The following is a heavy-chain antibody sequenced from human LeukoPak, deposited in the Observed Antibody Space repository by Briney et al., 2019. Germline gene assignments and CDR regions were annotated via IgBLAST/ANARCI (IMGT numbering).Heavy chain of an antibody. D-gene: IGHD4-11*01. CDR1: GFTLSSYT. V-gene: IGHV3-21*01. CDR2: VSSSGTYI. Sequence: GGSLRLSCAASGFTLSSYTMNWVRQAPGKGLGWVSTVSSSGTYIYYADALKSRLFISRDNAKNSLYLQMNSLRAEDTAVYYCARDSNPVYYYGLDVWGQGTTVTVSS. J-gene: IGHJ6*02. CDR3: ARDSNPVYYYGLDV.